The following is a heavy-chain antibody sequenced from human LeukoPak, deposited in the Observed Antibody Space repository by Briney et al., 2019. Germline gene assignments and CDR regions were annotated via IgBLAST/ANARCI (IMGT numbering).Heavy chain of an antibody. CDR3: AKTGLAAALPAYYYGMDV. D-gene: IGHD6-13*01. V-gene: IGHV3-23*01. J-gene: IGHJ6*02. Sequence: GGSLRLSCAASGFTFSSYAMSWVRQAPGKGLEWVSAISGSGGSTYYADSVKGRFTISRDNSKNTLYLQMNSLRAEDTAVYYCAKTGLAAALPAYYYGMDVWGQGTTVTVSS. CDR1: GFTFSSYA. CDR2: ISGSGGST.